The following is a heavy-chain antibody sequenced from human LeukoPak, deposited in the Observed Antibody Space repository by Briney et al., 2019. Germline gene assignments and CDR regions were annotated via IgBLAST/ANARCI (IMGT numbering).Heavy chain of an antibody. CDR3: ARVGGSGNSLHEAFDI. V-gene: IGHV4-59*01. J-gene: IGHJ3*02. Sequence: PSETLSLTCTVSGGSISSYYWSWIRQPPGKGLEWIGYIYYSGSTDYNPSLKRRITMSIDTSKNQFSLKLNSVTAADTAVYYCARVGGSGNSLHEAFDIWGQGTMVTVSS. CDR2: IYYSGST. D-gene: IGHD3-10*01. CDR1: GGSISSYY.